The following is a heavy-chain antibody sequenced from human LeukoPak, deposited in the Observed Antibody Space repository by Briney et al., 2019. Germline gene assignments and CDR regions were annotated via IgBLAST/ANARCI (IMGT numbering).Heavy chain of an antibody. CDR3: ARTLYDSSGYYPLYYFDY. CDR1: GYTFTSYG. CDR2: ISAHNGNT. V-gene: IGHV1-18*01. Sequence: ASVKVSCKASGYTFTSYGISWVRQAPGQGLEWMGWISAHNGNTNYAQKLQGRVTMTTDTSTSTAYMELRSLRSDDTAVYYCARTLYDSSGYYPLYYFDYWGQGTLVTVSS. D-gene: IGHD3-22*01. J-gene: IGHJ4*02.